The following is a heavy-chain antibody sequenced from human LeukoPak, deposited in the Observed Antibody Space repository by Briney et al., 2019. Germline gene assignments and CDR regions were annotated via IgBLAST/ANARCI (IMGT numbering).Heavy chain of an antibody. V-gene: IGHV4-59*01. CDR1: GGSISSYY. CDR2: IYYSGST. Sequence: SETLSLTCTVSGGSISSYYWSWIRQPPGKGLEWVGYIYYSGSTNYNPSLKSRVTISVDTSKNQFSLKLSSVTAADTAVYYCARGNDYAGDAFDIWGQGTMVSVSS. CDR3: ARGNDYAGDAFDI. D-gene: IGHD4/OR15-4a*01. J-gene: IGHJ3*02.